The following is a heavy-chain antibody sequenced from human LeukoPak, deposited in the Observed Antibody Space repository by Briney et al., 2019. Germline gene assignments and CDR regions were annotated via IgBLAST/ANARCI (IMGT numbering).Heavy chain of an antibody. Sequence: PSETLSLTCSVSGDSISSSSYYWGWIRQPPGKGLEWIGIMSHTGYTYYNPSFKSRVTISLDTSKNHFSLKLTSVTAADTAVYYCARASERGIISYFDYWGQGTLVTVSS. CDR2: MSHTGYT. J-gene: IGHJ4*02. V-gene: IGHV4-39*07. D-gene: IGHD2/OR15-2a*01. CDR1: GDSISSSSYY. CDR3: ARASERGIISYFDY.